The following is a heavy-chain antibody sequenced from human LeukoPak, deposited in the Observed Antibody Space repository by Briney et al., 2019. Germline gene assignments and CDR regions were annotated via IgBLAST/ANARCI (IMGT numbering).Heavy chain of an antibody. J-gene: IGHJ4*02. CDR1: GFTFSSYA. D-gene: IGHD1-26*01. V-gene: IGHV3-30-3*01. Sequence: GGSLRLSCAASGFTFSSYAMHWVRQAPGKGLEWVAVISYDGSNKYYADSVKGRFTISRDNSKNTLYLQMNSLRAEDTAVYYCARDRSGSYLDYWGQRTLVTVSS. CDR2: ISYDGSNK. CDR3: ARDRSGSYLDY.